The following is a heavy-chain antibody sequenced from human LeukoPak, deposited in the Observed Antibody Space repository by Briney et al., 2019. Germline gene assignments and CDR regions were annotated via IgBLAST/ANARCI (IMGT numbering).Heavy chain of an antibody. CDR1: GGPISSSSYY. CDR2: IYYSGST. Sequence: SETLSLTCTVSGGPISSSSYYWGWIRQPPGKGLEWIGSIYYSGSTYYNPSLKSRVTISVDTSKNQFSLKLSSVTAADTAVYYCARVYDYVWGSYRIYYFDYWGQGTLVTVSS. CDR3: ARVYDYVWGSYRIYYFDY. J-gene: IGHJ4*02. V-gene: IGHV4-39*01. D-gene: IGHD3-16*02.